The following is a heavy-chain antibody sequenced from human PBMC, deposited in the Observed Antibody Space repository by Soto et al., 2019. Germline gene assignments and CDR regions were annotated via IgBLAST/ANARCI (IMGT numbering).Heavy chain of an antibody. D-gene: IGHD3-3*01. CDR3: AKDAGPYDFWSGSDKPFDY. V-gene: IGHV3-23*01. Sequence: GGSLRLSCAASGFTFSSYAMSWVRQAPGKGLEWVSAISGSGGSTYYADSVKGRFTISRDNSKNTLYLQMNSLRAEDTAVYYCAKDAGPYDFWSGSDKPFDYWGQGTLVTVSS. CDR1: GFTFSSYA. J-gene: IGHJ4*02. CDR2: ISGSGGST.